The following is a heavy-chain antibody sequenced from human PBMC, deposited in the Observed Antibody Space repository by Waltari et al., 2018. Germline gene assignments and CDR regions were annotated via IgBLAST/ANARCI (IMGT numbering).Heavy chain of an antibody. CDR1: GYTFTDYY. CDR3: ATLYYDILTGYSPFDY. D-gene: IGHD3-9*01. J-gene: IGHJ4*02. Sequence: EVQLVQSGAEVKKPGATVKISCKASGYTFTDYYMPWVQKAPGKGLEWMGRVDPEDGETIYAGKFQGRVTITADTSTDTAYMELSSLRSEDTAVYYCATLYYDILTGYSPFDYWGQGTLVTVSS. CDR2: VDPEDGET. V-gene: IGHV1-69-2*01.